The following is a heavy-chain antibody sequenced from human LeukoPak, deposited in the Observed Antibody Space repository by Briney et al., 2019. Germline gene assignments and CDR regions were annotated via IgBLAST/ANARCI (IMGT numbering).Heavy chain of an antibody. CDR2: IYYSGST. Sequence: PSETLSLTCTVSGGSTSSYYWSWIRQPPGKGLEWIGYIYYSGSTNYNPSLKSRVTISVDTSKNQFSLKLSSVTAADTAVYYCARATYGYSGSSALDYWGQGTLVTVSS. D-gene: IGHD5-18*01. CDR3: ARATYGYSGSSALDY. V-gene: IGHV4-59*01. CDR1: GGSTSSYY. J-gene: IGHJ4*02.